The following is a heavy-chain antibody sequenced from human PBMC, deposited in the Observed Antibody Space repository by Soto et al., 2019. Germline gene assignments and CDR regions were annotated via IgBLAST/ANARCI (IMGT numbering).Heavy chain of an antibody. J-gene: IGHJ6*02. CDR2: IMPIFRTP. Sequence: SVKVSCKASGYTFTSYDISWVRQAPGQGLEWMGGIMPIFRTPDYAQKFQGRVTITADESTSTAYMELSGLTSDDTAVFFCARDKDRLQLGGNYYYILDVWGQGTTVTVSS. D-gene: IGHD5-12*01. CDR1: GYTFTSYD. V-gene: IGHV1-69*13. CDR3: ARDKDRLQLGGNYYYILDV.